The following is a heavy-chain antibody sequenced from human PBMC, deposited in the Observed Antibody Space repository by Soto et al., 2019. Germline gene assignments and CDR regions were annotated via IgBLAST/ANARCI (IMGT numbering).Heavy chain of an antibody. V-gene: IGHV5-51*01. CDR3: ARHLGAVYDTNAYPYSAY. CDR2: IYPGDSDT. Sequence: PREAVKISCKSCGYKFSSYCGSWVRQTPGKGLEWKGIIYPGDSDTTYSPPFRGHVTISVDESLSTAYLHWSSLKASDTAIYYFARHLGAVYDTNAYPYSAYWGQGTPVTGSS. J-gene: IGHJ4*02. D-gene: IGHD3-22*01. CDR1: GYKFSSYC.